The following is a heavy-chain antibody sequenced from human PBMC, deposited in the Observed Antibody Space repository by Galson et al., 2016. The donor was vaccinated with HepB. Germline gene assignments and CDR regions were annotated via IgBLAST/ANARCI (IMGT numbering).Heavy chain of an antibody. CDR2: IYPSRGDA. Sequence: SVKVSCKASGYTFTSYYMRWVRQAPGQGLEWMGIIYPSRGDANYAQNFQGRVTMTRDTSASTAYMELSSLRSEDTAVYYCVREVAATFRFDFWGPGTLVTVSS. CDR1: GYTFTSYY. V-gene: IGHV1-46*01. D-gene: IGHD1-26*01. J-gene: IGHJ4*02. CDR3: VREVAATFRFDF.